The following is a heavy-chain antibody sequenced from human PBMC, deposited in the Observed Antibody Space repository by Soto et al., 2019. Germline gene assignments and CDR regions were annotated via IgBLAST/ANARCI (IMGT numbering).Heavy chain of an antibody. CDR2: INAANGHT. Sequence: QVQLVQSGAEVKKPGASVMISCKASGCSLPTHAIHWVRQAPGHRLEWMGWINAANGHTKYSQNFQDRVTISSDTPACTVYMRLTGLTADDTAIYYCARAKGNYDWSPMDYWGQGTLVTVAS. J-gene: IGHJ4*02. CDR1: GCSLPTHA. V-gene: IGHV1-3*01. CDR3: ARAKGNYDWSPMDY. D-gene: IGHD1-7*01.